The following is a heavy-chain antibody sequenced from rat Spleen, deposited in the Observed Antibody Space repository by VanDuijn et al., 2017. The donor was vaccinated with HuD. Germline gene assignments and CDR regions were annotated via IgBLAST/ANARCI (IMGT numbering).Heavy chain of an antibody. J-gene: IGHJ2*01. V-gene: IGHV5-7*01. CDR1: GFTFSDYY. D-gene: IGHD1-1*01. CDR2: IVYDGSGT. Sequence: EVQLVESGGGLVQPGRSLKLSCAASGFTFSDYYMAWVRQAPTKGLEWVAIIVYDGSGTYYRDSVKGRFTISRDNAKNTLYLQMDSLRSEDTATYYCARLFYDYSAPLDYWGQGVMVTVSS. CDR3: ARLFYDYSAPLDY.